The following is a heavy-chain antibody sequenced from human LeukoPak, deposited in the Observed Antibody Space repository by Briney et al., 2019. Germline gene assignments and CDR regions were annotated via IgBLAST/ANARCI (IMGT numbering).Heavy chain of an antibody. J-gene: IGHJ4*02. D-gene: IGHD3-9*01. V-gene: IGHV3-66*01. CDR2: IYSGGST. CDR3: ARVFYFDWLLFDY. CDR1: GFTVSSNY. Sequence: GGSLRLTCAASGFTVSSNYMSWVRQAPGKGLEWVSVIYSGGSTYYADSVKGRFTISRDNSKNTLYLQMNSLRAEDTAVYYCARVFYFDWLLFDYWGQGTLVTVSS.